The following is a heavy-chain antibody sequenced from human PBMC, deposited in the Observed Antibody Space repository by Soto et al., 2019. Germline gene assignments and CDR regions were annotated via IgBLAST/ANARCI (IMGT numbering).Heavy chain of an antibody. V-gene: IGHV1-2*04. D-gene: IGHD2-15*01. CDR1: GGTFSSYA. CDR3: ARAQKTTIVVAYYYFDY. Sequence: ASVKVSCKASGGTFSSYAISWVRQAPGQGLEWMGWINPNSGGTNYAQKFQGWVTMTRDTSISTAYMELSRLRSDDTAVYYCARAQKTTIVVAYYYFDYWGQGTLVTVSS. J-gene: IGHJ4*02. CDR2: INPNSGGT.